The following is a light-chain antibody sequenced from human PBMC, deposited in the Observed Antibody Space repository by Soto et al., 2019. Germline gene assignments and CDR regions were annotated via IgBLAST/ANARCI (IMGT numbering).Light chain of an antibody. CDR3: QQFGNLPLT. V-gene: IGKV1-33*01. J-gene: IGKJ4*01. Sequence: DMQMTQSPSSLSASVGDRVTITCQASQDISKYLNWYQQKPGKAPKLLIYDASNLERGVPSRFSGRGSGTDFTFTISSLQPEDIATYYCQQFGNLPLTFGGGTKVDIK. CDR1: QDISKY. CDR2: DAS.